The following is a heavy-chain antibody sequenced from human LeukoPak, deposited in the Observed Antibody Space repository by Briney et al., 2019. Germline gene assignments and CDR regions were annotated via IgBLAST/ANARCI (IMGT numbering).Heavy chain of an antibody. CDR1: GFTFSSYW. CDR2: ISWNSGSI. V-gene: IGHV3-9*01. J-gene: IGHJ4*02. CDR3: AKGDYYDTPFDY. D-gene: IGHD3-22*01. Sequence: GGSLRLSCAASGFTFSSYWMSWVRQAPGKGLEWVSGISWNSGSIGYADSVKGRFTISRDNAKNSLYLQMNSLRAEDTALYYCAKGDYYDTPFDYWGQGTLVTVSS.